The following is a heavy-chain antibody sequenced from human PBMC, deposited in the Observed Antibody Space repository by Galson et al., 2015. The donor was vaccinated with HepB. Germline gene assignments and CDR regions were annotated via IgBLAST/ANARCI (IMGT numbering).Heavy chain of an antibody. Sequence: SLRLSCAASGFTVSNYYMTWVRQAPGKGLEWVSVIFKNGSIFHTDSLKGRFSSSSDDSKNTLYLEMNILRVEDTAVYYCVRDEFDRAGSSWYATSHWGQGTLVTVSS. J-gene: IGHJ4*02. D-gene: IGHD6-13*01. CDR1: GFTVSNYY. CDR2: IFKNGSI. V-gene: IGHV3-66*03. CDR3: VRDEFDRAGSSWYATSH.